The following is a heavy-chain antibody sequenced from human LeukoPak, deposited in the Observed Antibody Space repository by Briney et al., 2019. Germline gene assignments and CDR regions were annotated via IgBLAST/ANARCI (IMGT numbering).Heavy chain of an antibody. D-gene: IGHD5-24*01. CDR3: ASDRDGYNYADY. Sequence: SETLSLTCTVSGGYISSSSYYWGWIRQPPGKGLEWIGSIYYSGSTYYNPSLKSRVTISVDTSKNQFSLKLSSVAAADTAVYYCASDRDGYNYADYWGQGTLVTVSS. CDR2: IYYSGST. CDR1: GGYISSSSYY. V-gene: IGHV4-39*01. J-gene: IGHJ4*02.